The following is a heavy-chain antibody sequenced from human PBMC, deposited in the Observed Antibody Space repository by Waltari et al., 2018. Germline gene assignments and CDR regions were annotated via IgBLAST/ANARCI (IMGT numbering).Heavy chain of an antibody. Sequence: EVQLVQSGAEVKKSGESLNISCKASGYRLRRYSYAWVRNWPGKGREWIGNSFPGDSDTRYSPSFQGQIIISADKSRSTSYLQWSSLKASDTAKYFCARRSLGQCGSTSCYSAFFDIWGRGTLVNVSS. CDR2: SFPGDSDT. J-gene: IGHJ2*01. CDR1: GYRLRRYS. CDR3: ARRSLGQCGSTSCYSAFFDI. V-gene: IGHV5-51*01. D-gene: IGHD2-2*01.